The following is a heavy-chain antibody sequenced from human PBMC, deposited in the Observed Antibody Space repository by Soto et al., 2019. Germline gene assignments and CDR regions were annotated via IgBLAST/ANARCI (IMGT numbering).Heavy chain of an antibody. D-gene: IGHD2-15*01. J-gene: IGHJ4*02. CDR3: ARVLGAVCSGGTCYFYYFDF. Sequence: SSETLSLTCTVSGGSISSGGSYWSWIRQHPGKGLEWIGYIYYSGSTYYNPSLESRVTISVDTSKNQFSLKLSSVTAADTAVYYCARVLGAVCSGGTCYFYYFDFWGEGTMVTVYS. CDR2: IYYSGST. V-gene: IGHV4-31*03. CDR1: GGSISSGGSY.